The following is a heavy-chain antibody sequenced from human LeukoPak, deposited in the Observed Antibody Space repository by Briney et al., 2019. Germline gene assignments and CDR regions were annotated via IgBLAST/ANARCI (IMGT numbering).Heavy chain of an antibody. CDR2: INHSGST. J-gene: IGHJ6*02. V-gene: IGHV4-34*01. CDR1: GGSFSGYY. Sequence: SETLSLTCAVYGGSFSGYYWSWIRQPPGKGPEWIGEINHSGSTNYNPSLKSRVTISVDTSKNQFSLKLSSVTAADTAVYYCARVKRAMAVYYYYGMDVWGQGTTVTVSS. CDR3: ARVKRAMAVYYYYGMDV. D-gene: IGHD5-18*01.